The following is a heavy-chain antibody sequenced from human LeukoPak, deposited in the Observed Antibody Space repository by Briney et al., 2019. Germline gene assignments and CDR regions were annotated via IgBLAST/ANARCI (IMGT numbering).Heavy chain of an antibody. J-gene: IGHJ4*02. CDR3: ARTERGIVVVTSFDY. CDR1: GYTFTSYG. D-gene: IGHD3-22*01. V-gene: IGHV1-18*01. Sequence: ASVKVSCKASGYTFTSYGISWVRQAPGQGLEWMGWISAYNGNTNHAQKLQGRVTMTTDTSTSTAYMELRSLRSDDTAVYYCARTERGIVVVTSFDYWGQGTLVTVSS. CDR2: ISAYNGNT.